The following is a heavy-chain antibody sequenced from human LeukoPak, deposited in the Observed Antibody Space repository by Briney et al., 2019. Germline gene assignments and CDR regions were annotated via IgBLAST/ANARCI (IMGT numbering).Heavy chain of an antibody. D-gene: IGHD3-22*01. CDR3: ARADYYYSSGGPFDY. Sequence: PSETLSLTCTVSGGSISSYYWSWIRQPPGKGLEWIGYIYYSGSTNYNPSLKSRVTISVDTSKNQFSLQLNSVTPEDTAVYYCARADYYYSSGGPFDYWGQGTLVTVSS. V-gene: IGHV4-59*12. J-gene: IGHJ4*02. CDR1: GGSISSYY. CDR2: IYYSGST.